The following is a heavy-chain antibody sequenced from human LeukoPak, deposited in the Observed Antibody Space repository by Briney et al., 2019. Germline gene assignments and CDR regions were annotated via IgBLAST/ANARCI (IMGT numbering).Heavy chain of an antibody. J-gene: IGHJ4*02. D-gene: IGHD3-16*01. Sequence: GGSLRLSCAASGFTFSSYGMHWVRQAPGKGLEWVAFIRYDGSNKYHADSVKGRFTVSRDNSKNTLYLQMNSLRAEDTAVYYCAKDSWGSSPTFDYWGQGTLVTVSS. CDR1: GFTFSSYG. CDR3: AKDSWGSSPTFDY. V-gene: IGHV3-30*02. CDR2: IRYDGSNK.